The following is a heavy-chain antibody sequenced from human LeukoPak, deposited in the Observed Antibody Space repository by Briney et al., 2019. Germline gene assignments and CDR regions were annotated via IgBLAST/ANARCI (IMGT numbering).Heavy chain of an antibody. CDR2: IYHSGST. V-gene: IGHV4-34*01. D-gene: IGHD3-10*01. Sequence: SETLSLTCAIYGGSFGIYYWSWIRQPPGKGLEWLGEIYHSGSTNYNPSLKSRVTISVDTSKNQFSLTLSSVTVADPAVYYCWRVQLRWFGEPDQSNWFDPWRQGTLVTVSS. J-gene: IGHJ5*02. CDR1: GGSFGIYY. CDR3: WRVQLRWFGEPDQSNWFDP.